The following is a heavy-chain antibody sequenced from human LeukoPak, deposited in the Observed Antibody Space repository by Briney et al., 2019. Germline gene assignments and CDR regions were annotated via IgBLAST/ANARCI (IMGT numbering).Heavy chain of an antibody. V-gene: IGHV3-9*01. J-gene: IGHJ4*02. Sequence: PGGPLRLSCAASGFTFDDYAMHWVRQAPGKGLEWVSGISWNSGSIGYADSVKGRFTISRDNAKNSLYLQMNSLRAEDTALYYCAKDQKYISSSSLDYWGQGTLVTVSS. CDR2: ISWNSGSI. CDR3: AKDQKYISSSSLDY. CDR1: GFTFDDYA. D-gene: IGHD6-6*01.